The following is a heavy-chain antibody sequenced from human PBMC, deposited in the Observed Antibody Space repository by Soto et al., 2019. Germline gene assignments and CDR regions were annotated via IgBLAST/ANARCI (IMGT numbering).Heavy chain of an antibody. CDR2: INHSGST. V-gene: IGHV4-34*01. CDR1: GGSFSGYY. J-gene: IGHJ2*01. D-gene: IGHD2-15*01. Sequence: SETLSLTCAVYGGSFSGYYWSWIRQPPGKGLEWIGEINHSGSTNYNPSLKSRVTISVDTSKNQFSLKLSSVTAADTAVYYCASKLSWYFDLWGRGTLVTVSS. CDR3: ASKLSWYFDL.